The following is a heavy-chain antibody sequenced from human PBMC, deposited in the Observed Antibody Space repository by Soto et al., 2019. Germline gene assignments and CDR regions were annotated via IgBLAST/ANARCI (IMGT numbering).Heavy chain of an antibody. Sequence: QVQLQESGPGLVKPSQTLSLTCTVSGGSISSGGYYWSWIRQHPGKGLEWIGYIYYSGSTYYNPSLKSRVTIPVDTSKNQFSLKLSSVTAADTAVYYCARSRPGSLNPVLDYWGQGTLVTVSS. CDR3: ARSRPGSLNPVLDY. CDR2: IYYSGST. V-gene: IGHV4-31*03. CDR1: GGSISSGGYY. D-gene: IGHD3-10*01. J-gene: IGHJ4*02.